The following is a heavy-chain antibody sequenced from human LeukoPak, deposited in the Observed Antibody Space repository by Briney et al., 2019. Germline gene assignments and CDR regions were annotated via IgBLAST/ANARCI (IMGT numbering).Heavy chain of an antibody. D-gene: IGHD1-26*01. CDR1: GYTFTGYY. CDR2: ISAYNGNT. V-gene: IGHV1-18*04. Sequence: ASVKVSCKASGYTFTGYYMHWVRQAPGQGLEWMGWISAYNGNTNYAQKLQGRVTMTTDTSTSTAYMELRSLRSDDTAVYYCAREGGSSQREFDASDYWGQGTLVTVSS. J-gene: IGHJ4*02. CDR3: AREGGSSQREFDASDY.